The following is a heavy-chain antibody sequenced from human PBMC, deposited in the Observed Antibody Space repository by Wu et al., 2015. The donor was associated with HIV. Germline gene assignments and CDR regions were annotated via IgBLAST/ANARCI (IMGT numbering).Heavy chain of an antibody. CDR1: GYTFSSYF. Sequence: QVQLVQSGAEVMRPGASVKVSCRASGYTFSSYFLHWVRQAPGQGLQWMGLINPSSGSTNYAQQFRGRVTMTRDSSTSTVYMELSSLRSVDTAVYYCARGGHRRLYDSSGYYFEYWGQG. CDR3: ARGGHRRLYDSSGYYFEY. J-gene: IGHJ4*02. V-gene: IGHV1-46*01. D-gene: IGHD3-22*01. CDR2: INPSSGST.